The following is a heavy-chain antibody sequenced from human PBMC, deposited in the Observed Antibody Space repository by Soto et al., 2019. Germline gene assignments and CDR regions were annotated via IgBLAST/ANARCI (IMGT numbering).Heavy chain of an antibody. J-gene: IGHJ3*02. V-gene: IGHV3-21*01. CDR1: GFTLSRHT. CDR3: VRDYYDTSGYPNTFDM. Sequence: GESLKISCAASGFTLSRHTMNWVRQAPGKGLEWVSFIGSRTSDIYYADSVKGRFTISRDNAKNSLYLDLTRLRAEDTAVYFCVRDYYDTSGYPNTFDMWGQGTMVTVSS. CDR2: IGSRTSDI. D-gene: IGHD3-22*01.